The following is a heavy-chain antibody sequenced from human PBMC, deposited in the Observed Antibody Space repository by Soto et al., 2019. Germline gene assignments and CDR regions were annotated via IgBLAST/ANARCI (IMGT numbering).Heavy chain of an antibody. D-gene: IGHD1-1*01. CDR2: ISYGGHT. V-gene: IGHV4-39*01. J-gene: IGHJ4*02. CDR3: ARLRRETGTFANPLDS. CDR1: GGSVSSSSLY. Sequence: SETLCLTCTVSGGSVSSSSLYWGWVRQPPGKGLEWIGSISYGGHTYYIPSLKSRVTMSVDTSTNQLSLNLNSVTAADTALYFSARLRRETGTFANPLDSWGQGTLVTVSS.